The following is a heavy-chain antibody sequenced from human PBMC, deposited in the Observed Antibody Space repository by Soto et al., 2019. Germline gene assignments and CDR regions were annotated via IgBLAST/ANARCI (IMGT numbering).Heavy chain of an antibody. V-gene: IGHV1-8*01. Sequence: ASVHVSFQASRYTFTSYDINWVRQANGQGIDWMGWMNPNSGNTGYAKKFQGRVTMTRNTSISTAYMELSSLRSEDTAVYYCAAAGRGYYYYYGMDVWGQGTTVTVSS. CDR2: MNPNSGNT. CDR1: RYTFTSYD. D-gene: IGHD3-10*01. CDR3: AAAGRGYYYYYGMDV. J-gene: IGHJ6*02.